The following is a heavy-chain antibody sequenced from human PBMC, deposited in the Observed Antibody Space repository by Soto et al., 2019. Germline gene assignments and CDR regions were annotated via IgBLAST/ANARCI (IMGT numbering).Heavy chain of an antibody. Sequence: ASVKVSCKASGYTFTSYYMHWVRQAPGQGLEWMGIINPSGGSTSYAQKFQGRVTMTRDTSTSTVYMELSSLRAEDTAVYYCAKDYCSSTSCDLGPNRNYWGRGTLVTVSS. CDR2: INPSGGST. D-gene: IGHD2-2*01. CDR3: AKDYCSSTSCDLGPNRNY. V-gene: IGHV1-46*01. CDR1: GYTFTSYY. J-gene: IGHJ4*02.